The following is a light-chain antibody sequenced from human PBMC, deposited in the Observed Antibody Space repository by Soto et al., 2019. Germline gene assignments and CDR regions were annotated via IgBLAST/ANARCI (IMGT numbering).Light chain of an antibody. V-gene: IGKV1-39*01. Sequence: DIQMTQSPSSLSASVGDRVTITCRASQSISSYLNCYQQKPWKAPKLLIYAASSLQSGVPSRFSGSGSGTYVTLTISILQPEDFATYYCQQSYSTLGTFGQGTKVEIK. CDR3: QQSYSTLGT. CDR2: AAS. CDR1: QSISSY. J-gene: IGKJ1*01.